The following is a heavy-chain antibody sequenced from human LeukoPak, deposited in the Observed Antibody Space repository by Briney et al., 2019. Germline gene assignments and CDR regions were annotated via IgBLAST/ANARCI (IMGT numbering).Heavy chain of an antibody. J-gene: IGHJ4*02. D-gene: IGHD3-22*01. CDR2: IYSGGST. CDR3: AKDQTYYYDSSGQWDPYYFDY. V-gene: IGHV3-53*01. CDR1: GFTVSSNY. Sequence: PGGSLRLSCAASGFTVSSNYMSWVRQAPGKGLEWVSVIYSGGSTYYADSVKGRFTISRDNSKNTLYLQMNSLRAEDTAVYYCAKDQTYYYDSSGQWDPYYFDYWGQGTLVTVSS.